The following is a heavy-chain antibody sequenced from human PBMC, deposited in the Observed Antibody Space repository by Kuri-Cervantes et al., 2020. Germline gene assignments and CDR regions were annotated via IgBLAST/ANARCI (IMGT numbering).Heavy chain of an antibody. V-gene: IGHV3-30-3*01. CDR3: ARDRLGGYGMDV. Sequence: SLNISCAASGFTFSSYAMHWVRQAPGKGLEWVAVISYDGSNKYYADSVKGRFTISRDNSKNTLYLQMNSLRAEDTAVYYCARDRLGGYGMDVWGQGTTVTVSS. D-gene: IGHD3-16*01. CDR2: ISYDGSNK. CDR1: GFTFSSYA. J-gene: IGHJ6*02.